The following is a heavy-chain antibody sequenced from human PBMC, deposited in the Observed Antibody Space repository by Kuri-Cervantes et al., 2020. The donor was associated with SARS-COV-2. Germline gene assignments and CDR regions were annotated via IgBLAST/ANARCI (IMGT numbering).Heavy chain of an antibody. V-gene: IGHV3-13*04. J-gene: IGHJ3*02. CDR3: ARGDVQSGVDAFDI. CDR1: GFTFSSYD. D-gene: IGHD1-1*01. Sequence: GESLKISCAASGFTFSSYDMHWVRQATGKGLEWVSAIGTAGDTYYLGSVKGRFTISRENAKNSLYLQMNSLRAGDTAVYYCARGDVQSGVDAFDIWGQGTMVTVSS. CDR2: IGTAGDT.